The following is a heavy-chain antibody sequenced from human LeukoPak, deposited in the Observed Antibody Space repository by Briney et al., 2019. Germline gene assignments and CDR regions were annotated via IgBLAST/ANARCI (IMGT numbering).Heavy chain of an antibody. J-gene: IGHJ6*03. CDR2: IYTSGST. D-gene: IGHD6-13*01. CDR1: GGSISTYY. V-gene: IGHV4-4*07. CDR3: AGGGGIAAAGYHYYYYYMDV. Sequence: SETLSLTCTVSGGSISTYYWNWIRQPAGKGLEWIGRIYTSGSTNYNPSLKSRVTMSVDTSKNQFSLKLSSVTAADTAVYYCAGGGGIAAAGYHYYYYYMDVWGKGTTVTVSS.